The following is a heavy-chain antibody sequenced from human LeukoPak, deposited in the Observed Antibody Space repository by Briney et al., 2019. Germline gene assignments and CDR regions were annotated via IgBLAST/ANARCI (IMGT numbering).Heavy chain of an antibody. Sequence: PSETLSLTCTVSGYSISSGYYWGWIRQPPGKGLEWIGSIYHSGSTYYNPSLKSRVTISVDTSKNQFSLKLSSVTAADTAVYYCARVDSNCLFDYWGQGTLVTVSS. CDR1: GYSISSGYY. CDR2: IYHSGST. V-gene: IGHV4-38-2*02. D-gene: IGHD4-11*01. CDR3: ARVDSNCLFDY. J-gene: IGHJ4*02.